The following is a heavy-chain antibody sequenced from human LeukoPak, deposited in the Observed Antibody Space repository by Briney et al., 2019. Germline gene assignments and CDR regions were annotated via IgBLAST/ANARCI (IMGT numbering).Heavy chain of an antibody. CDR3: ARDYSGYGGT. Sequence: SETLSLTCTVSGGSISSYYWSWIRQPPGKGLEWIGYIYYSGSTNYNPSLKSRVTISVDKSKNQFSLKLSSVTAADTAVYYCARDYSGYGGTWGQGTLVTVSS. D-gene: IGHD5-12*01. CDR2: IYYSGST. V-gene: IGHV4-59*12. J-gene: IGHJ5*02. CDR1: GGSISSYY.